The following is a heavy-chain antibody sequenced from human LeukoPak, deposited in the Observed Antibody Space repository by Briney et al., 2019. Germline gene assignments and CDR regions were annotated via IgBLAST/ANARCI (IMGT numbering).Heavy chain of an antibody. J-gene: IGHJ3*02. CDR2: IDSSVSYI. D-gene: IGHD1-26*01. Sequence: GRSLRLSCAASGFTLSSYTMNWVRQAPGKWLEWVSSIDSSVSYIYYADSVKGRFTIYRDNARTSLYLQMNSLRDEDTAVYYCARDPTSSWETAFDMWRQGTMVTVSS. CDR3: ARDPTSSWETAFDM. CDR1: GFTLSSYT. V-gene: IGHV3-21*01.